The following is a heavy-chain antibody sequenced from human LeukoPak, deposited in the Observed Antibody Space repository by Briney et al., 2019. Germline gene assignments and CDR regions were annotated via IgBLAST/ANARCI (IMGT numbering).Heavy chain of an antibody. CDR2: IVVGRGNT. CDR1: GFTFTSSA. V-gene: IGHV1-58*01. Sequence: SVKVSCKASGFTFTSSAVQWVRQARGQRLEWIGWIVVGRGNTNYAQKFQERVTITRDMSTSTAYMELSSLRSEDTAVYYCAADGGLGWNDASGYWGQGTLVTVSS. D-gene: IGHD1-1*01. CDR3: AADGGLGWNDASGY. J-gene: IGHJ4*02.